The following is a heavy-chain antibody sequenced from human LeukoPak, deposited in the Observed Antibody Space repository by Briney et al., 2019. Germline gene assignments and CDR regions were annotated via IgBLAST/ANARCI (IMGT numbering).Heavy chain of an antibody. CDR1: GGSIGSYY. CDR2: IHTSGST. J-gene: IGHJ4*02. V-gene: IGHV4-4*09. Sequence: SETLSLTCTVAGGSIGSYYWSWIRQPPGKGLEWIGYIHTSGSTNYNPSLKSRVSLSVDTSKNQFSLKLTSVTAAHTGVYYCARRQTYFDYWGQGALVTVSS. CDR3: ARRQTYFDY.